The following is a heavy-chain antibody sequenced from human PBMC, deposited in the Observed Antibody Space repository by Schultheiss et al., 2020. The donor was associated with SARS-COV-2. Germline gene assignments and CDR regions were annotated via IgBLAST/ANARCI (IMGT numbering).Heavy chain of an antibody. CDR3: AKVWLQLGDAFHI. J-gene: IGHJ3*02. V-gene: IGHV3-7*01. CDR1: GFTVSANY. Sequence: GGSLRLSCAVSGFTVSANYMSWVRQAPGKGLEWVANIDQDGSETDFVDSVKGRFTISRDNTKNTLYLQMNSLRAEDTAVYYCAKVWLQLGDAFHIWGQGTLVTVAS. D-gene: IGHD5-24*01. CDR2: IDQDGSET.